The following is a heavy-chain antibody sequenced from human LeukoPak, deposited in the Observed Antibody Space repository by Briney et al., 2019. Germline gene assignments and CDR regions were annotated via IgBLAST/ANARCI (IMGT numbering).Heavy chain of an antibody. CDR3: AREGRFGEEYYYGMDV. J-gene: IGHJ6*04. V-gene: IGHV1-69*13. CDR1: GGTFSSYA. D-gene: IGHD3-10*01. Sequence: SVKVSCKASGGTFSSYAISWVRQAPGQGLEWMGGIIPIFGTANYAQKFQGRVTITADESKSTAYMELSSLRSEDTAVYYCAREGRFGEEYYYGMDVWGKGTTVTVSS. CDR2: IIPIFGTA.